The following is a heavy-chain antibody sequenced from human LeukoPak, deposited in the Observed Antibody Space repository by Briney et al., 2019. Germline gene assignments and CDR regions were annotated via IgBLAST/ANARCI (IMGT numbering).Heavy chain of an antibody. CDR3: ARIYYDSSGYYYVDY. J-gene: IGHJ4*02. Sequence: SETLSLTCTVSGGSISSYYWSWIRQPPGKGLEWIGYIYYSGSTNYNPTLKSRVTISVDTSKNQFSLKLSSVTAADTAVYYCARIYYDSSGYYYVDYWGQGTLVTVSS. CDR2: IYYSGST. V-gene: IGHV4-59*01. D-gene: IGHD3-22*01. CDR1: GGSISSYY.